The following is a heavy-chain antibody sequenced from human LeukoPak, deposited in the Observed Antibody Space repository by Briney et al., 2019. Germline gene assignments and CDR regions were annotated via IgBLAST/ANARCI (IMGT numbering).Heavy chain of an antibody. CDR2: IRYDGSNK. D-gene: IGHD1-26*01. Sequence: GGSLRLSCAASGFTFSSYGMHWVRQAPGKGLEWVAFIRYDGSNKYYADSVKGRFTISRDNSKNTLYLQMNSLRAEDTAVYYCARVGEWEPHYYYYYMDVWGKGTTVTISS. CDR3: ARVGEWEPHYYYYYMDV. CDR1: GFTFSSYG. V-gene: IGHV3-30*02. J-gene: IGHJ6*03.